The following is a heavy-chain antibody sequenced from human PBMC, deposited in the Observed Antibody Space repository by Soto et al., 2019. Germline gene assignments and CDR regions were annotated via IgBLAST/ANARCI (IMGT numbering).Heavy chain of an antibody. J-gene: IGHJ1*01. CDR3: ATTYGDFRDFQN. V-gene: IGHV3-72*01. CDR1: GFTFSDHY. D-gene: IGHD4-17*01. CDR2: IRNRANSYST. Sequence: EVQLVESGGGLVQPGGSLRLSCAASGFTFSDHYMDWVRQAPGKGLEWVGRIRNRANSYSTEYAASVKGRFTISRDGSKNSLYLQMTSLMTEDTAVYYCATTYGDFRDFQNWGQGTLVIVSS.